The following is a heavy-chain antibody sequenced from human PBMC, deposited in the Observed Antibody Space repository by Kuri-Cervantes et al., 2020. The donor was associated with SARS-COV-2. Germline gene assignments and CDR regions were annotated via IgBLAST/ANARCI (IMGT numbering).Heavy chain of an antibody. CDR1: GGSISSGDYY. CDR3: ASIEWELLSYFDY. D-gene: IGHD1-26*01. V-gene: IGHV4-39*01. Sequence: GSLRLSCTVSGGSISSGDYYWSWIRQPPGKGLEWIGSIYYSGSTYYNPSLKSRVTISVDTSKNQFSLKLSSVTAADTAVYYCASIEWELLSYFDYWGQGTLVTVSS. J-gene: IGHJ4*02. CDR2: IYYSGST.